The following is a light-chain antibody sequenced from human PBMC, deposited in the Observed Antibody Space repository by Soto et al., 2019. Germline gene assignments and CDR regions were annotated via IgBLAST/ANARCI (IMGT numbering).Light chain of an antibody. V-gene: IGLV1-44*01. J-gene: IGLJ1*01. CDR3: AAWDDILNGYV. CDR2: SNY. CDR1: SSNIESNT. Sequence: QAVVTQPTSASGTPGQRVTISCSGSSSNIESNTVTWYQQLPGTAPKLVIYSNYDRPSGVPDRFSGSTSGTSASLVIRGLQSEDEADYYCAAWDDILNGYVFGGGTKLTVL.